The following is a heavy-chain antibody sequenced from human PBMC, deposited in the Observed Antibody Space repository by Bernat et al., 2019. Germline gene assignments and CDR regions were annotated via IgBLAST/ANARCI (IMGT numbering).Heavy chain of an antibody. J-gene: IGHJ6*03. CDR1: GFTVSSNY. CDR3: ARGYGDYVNYYYMDV. CDR2: IYSGGNT. V-gene: IGHV3-53*02. Sequence: EVQLVETGGGLIQPGGSLRPSCAASGFTVSSNYMSWVRQAPGKGLEWVSVIYSGGNTYYADSVKGRFTISRDNSKNTLSLQMNSLRGEDTAVYYCARGYGDYVNYYYMDVWGKGTTVTVSS. D-gene: IGHD4-17*01.